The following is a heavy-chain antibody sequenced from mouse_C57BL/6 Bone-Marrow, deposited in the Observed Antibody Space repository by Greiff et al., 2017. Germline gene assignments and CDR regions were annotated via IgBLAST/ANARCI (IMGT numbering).Heavy chain of an antibody. CDR2: IYPRSGNT. CDR1: GYTFTSYG. Sequence: QVQLQQSGAELARPGASVKLSCKASGYTFTSYGISWVKQRTGQGLEWIGEIYPRSGNTYYNEKFKGKATLTADKSSSTAYMELRSLTSEDSAVYFCARSLPFDDWGTGTTVTVSS. D-gene: IGHD2-10*01. V-gene: IGHV1-81*01. J-gene: IGHJ1*03. CDR3: ARSLPFDD.